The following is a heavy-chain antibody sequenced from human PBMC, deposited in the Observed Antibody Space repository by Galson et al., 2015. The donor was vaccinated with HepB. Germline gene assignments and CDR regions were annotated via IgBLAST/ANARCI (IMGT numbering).Heavy chain of an antibody. V-gene: IGHV3-30-3*02. CDR1: GFTVSGYS. J-gene: IGHJ6*02. CDR3: AKIGYRWRFGNGMDV. Sequence: SLRLSCAASGFTVSGYSLHWVRQAPGKGLEYVAVISHESSKRQHADSVKGRFTISRDNSKNTLYLQMNSLRSEDTAIYYCAKIGYRWRFGNGMDVLGQGTPVTVSS. CDR2: ISHESSKR. D-gene: IGHD2-15*01.